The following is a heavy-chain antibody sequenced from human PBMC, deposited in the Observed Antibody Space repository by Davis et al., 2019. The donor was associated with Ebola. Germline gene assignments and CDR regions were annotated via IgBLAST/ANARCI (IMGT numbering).Heavy chain of an antibody. Sequence: GASLKISCAASGFTSRSYRRSWVRHAPGKGLEWVSAISGSGGSTYYAESVKGRFTISRDNSKNTLYLQMNSLRAEETAVYYCAKGLKSYYYDSSGSSFYYYFGMDVWGKGTTVTVSS. CDR2: ISGSGGST. V-gene: IGHV3-23*01. CDR3: AKGLKSYYYDSSGSSFYYYFGMDV. D-gene: IGHD3-22*01. CDR1: GFTSRSYR. J-gene: IGHJ6*04.